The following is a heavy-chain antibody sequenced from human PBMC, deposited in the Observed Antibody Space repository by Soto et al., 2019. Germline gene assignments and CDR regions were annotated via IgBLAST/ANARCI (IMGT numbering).Heavy chain of an antibody. CDR3: ARAVYGGNDY. J-gene: IGHJ4*02. V-gene: IGHV4-4*02. CDR2: IHYSGST. D-gene: IGHD2-15*01. CDR1: GGSIGSSNW. Sequence: SETLSLTCAVSGGSIGSSNWWSWVRQSPGKGLEWIGEIHYSGSTNYNPSLKSRVTISVDTSKNQFSLKLSSVTAADTAVYYCARAVYGGNDYWGQGTLVTVSS.